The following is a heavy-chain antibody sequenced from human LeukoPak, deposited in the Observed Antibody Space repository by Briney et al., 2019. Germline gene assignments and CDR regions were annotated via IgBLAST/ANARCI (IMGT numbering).Heavy chain of an antibody. CDR3: ARRRGYSSYFDY. CDR2: MSPNSGNT. J-gene: IGHJ4*02. D-gene: IGHD5-18*01. CDR1: GYTFTSYD. Sequence: ASVTVSCKASGYTFTSYDINWVRQATGQGLEWMGWMSPNSGNTGYAQKLQGRVTMTRNTSISTAYMELSSLRSEDTAVYYCARRRGYSSYFDYWGQGTLVTVSS. V-gene: IGHV1-8*01.